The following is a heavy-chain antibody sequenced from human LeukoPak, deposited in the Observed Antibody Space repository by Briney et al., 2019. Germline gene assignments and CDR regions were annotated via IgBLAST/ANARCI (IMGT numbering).Heavy chain of an antibody. D-gene: IGHD4-4*01. Sequence: SETLSLTCAVYGGSFSGYYRTWIRQPPGKGLEWIGDLDHSGSTNHNPSLKSRVTISVDTSKNQFSLKLSSVTAADTAVYYCARGEDYSYTRWFDPWGQGTLVTVSS. V-gene: IGHV4-34*01. CDR3: ARGEDYSYTRWFDP. CDR2: LDHSGST. J-gene: IGHJ5*02. CDR1: GGSFSGYY.